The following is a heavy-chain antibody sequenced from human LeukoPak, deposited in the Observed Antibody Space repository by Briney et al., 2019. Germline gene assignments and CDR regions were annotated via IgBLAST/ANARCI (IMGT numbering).Heavy chain of an antibody. CDR1: GFTFSSYA. CDR2: ISSNGGST. CDR3: ARVGPRWVFDI. D-gene: IGHD5-24*01. V-gene: IGHV3-64*01. J-gene: IGHJ3*02. Sequence: PGGSLRLSCAASGFTFSSYAMHWVRQAPGKGLEYVSAISSNGGSTYYANSVKGRFTISRDNSKNTLYLQMGSLRAEDMAVYYCARVGPRWVFDIWGQGTMVTVSS.